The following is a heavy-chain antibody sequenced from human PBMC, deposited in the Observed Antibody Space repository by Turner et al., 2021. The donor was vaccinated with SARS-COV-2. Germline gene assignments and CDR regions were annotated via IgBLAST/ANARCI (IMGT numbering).Heavy chain of an antibody. CDR1: GGSLSSSNYY. J-gene: IGHJ6*02. Sequence: QLQLLESGPGLVKPSETLSLTRTVSGGSLSSSNYYWGWIRQPPGKGLEWIGSIYYSGSTYYNLSLKSRVTISVDTSKNQFSLKLSSVTAADTAVYYCARLLNPGSYYYYYYGMDVWGQGTTVTVSS. CDR3: ARLLNPGSYYYYYYGMDV. V-gene: IGHV4-39*01. D-gene: IGHD3-10*01. CDR2: IYYSGST.